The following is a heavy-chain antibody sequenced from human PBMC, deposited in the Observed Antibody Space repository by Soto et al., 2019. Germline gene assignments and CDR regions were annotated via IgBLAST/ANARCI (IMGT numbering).Heavy chain of an antibody. CDR3: ARGFSAAKGSPPDF. D-gene: IGHD2-15*01. CDR2: ISGSGGST. CDR1: GFPFSSFA. V-gene: IGHV3-23*01. J-gene: IGHJ4*02. Sequence: EMQLLESGGGLVQPGGSLRLSCAASGFPFSSFAMSCVRQAPGKGLDWASAISGSGGSTYSADSVKGRFTISRYNYKNTLYLQMSSLRAEDTAIYYFARGFSAAKGSPPDFWGQGSLVTVSS.